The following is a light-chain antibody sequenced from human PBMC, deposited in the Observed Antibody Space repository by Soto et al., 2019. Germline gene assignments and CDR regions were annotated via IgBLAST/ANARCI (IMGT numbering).Light chain of an antibody. CDR3: QQRINWPLT. Sequence: EIVLTQSPATLSLSPGERATLSCRASQGISSHLAWYQQKPGQAPRLLIYGASNRATGIPARFSGSGSGTDFTLTISSLEPEDFAVYYCQQRINWPLTFGGGTKVEIK. V-gene: IGKV3-11*01. CDR2: GAS. CDR1: QGISSH. J-gene: IGKJ4*01.